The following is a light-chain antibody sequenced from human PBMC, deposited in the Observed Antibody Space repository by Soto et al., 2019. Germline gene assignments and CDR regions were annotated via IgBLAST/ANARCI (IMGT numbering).Light chain of an antibody. J-gene: IGLJ2*01. CDR2: YDD. Sequence: QSVLTQPPSVSEAPRQRVTISCSGSRSNIGNNAVNWYQQLPRKAPKLLIYYDDLLSSGVSDRFSGSKSGTSASLAISGLQSEDEADYYCAVWDDNLNGVVFGGGTKVTVL. V-gene: IGLV1-36*01. CDR1: RSNIGNNA. CDR3: AVWDDNLNGVV.